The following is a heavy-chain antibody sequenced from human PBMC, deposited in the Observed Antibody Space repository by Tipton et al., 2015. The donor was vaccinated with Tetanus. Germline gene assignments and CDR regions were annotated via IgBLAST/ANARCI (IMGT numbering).Heavy chain of an antibody. CDR3: ARGLPREPFYLDY. Sequence: GLVKPSETLSLTCNVSGASINAGGYLWTWVRQHPSQGLEWIGNIYYFTPRISHTPSLDGRVSISVDTSQNHFSLGLTSVTAADTAVYYCARGLPREPFYLDYWGQGHQVIVSS. J-gene: IGHJ4*01. D-gene: IGHD6-6*01. CDR1: GASINAGGYL. CDR2: IYYFTPRI. V-gene: IGHV4-31*03.